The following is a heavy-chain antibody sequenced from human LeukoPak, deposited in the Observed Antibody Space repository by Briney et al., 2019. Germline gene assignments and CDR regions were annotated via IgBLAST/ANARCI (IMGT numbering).Heavy chain of an antibody. Sequence: GGSLRLSCAASGFTVSSNYMSWVRQAPGKGLEWVSVIYSGGNTYYADSVEGRFTMSRDNSKNTLYLQMNSLRAEDTAMYYCARGIGSQLRSGWFDPWGQGTLVTVSS. V-gene: IGHV3-66*01. J-gene: IGHJ5*02. CDR2: IYSGGNT. D-gene: IGHD3-3*01. CDR1: GFTVSSNY. CDR3: ARGIGSQLRSGWFDP.